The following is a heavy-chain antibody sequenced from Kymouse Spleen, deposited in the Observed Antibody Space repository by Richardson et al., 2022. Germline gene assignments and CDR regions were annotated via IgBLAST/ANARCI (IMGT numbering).Heavy chain of an antibody. CDR1: GDSVSSNSAA. CDR3: AREGIWNDVQGYYYYYGMDV. V-gene: IGHV6-1*01. J-gene: IGHJ6*02. Sequence: QVQLQQSGPGLVKPSQTLSLTCAISGDSVSSNSAAWNWIRQSPSRGLEWLGRTYYRSKWYNDYAVSVKSRITINPDTSKNQFSLQLNSVTPEDTAVYYCAREGIWNDVQGYYYYYGMDVWGQGTTVTVSS. D-gene: IGHD1-1*01,IGHD1-20*01. CDR2: TYYRSKWYN.